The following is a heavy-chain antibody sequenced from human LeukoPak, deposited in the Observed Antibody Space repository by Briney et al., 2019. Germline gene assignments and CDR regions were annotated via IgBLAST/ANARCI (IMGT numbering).Heavy chain of an antibody. CDR1: GYSFTSYR. D-gene: IGHD3/OR15-3a*01. CDR3: ARWTYYYYYGMDV. CDR2: IYPGDSDT. Sequence: GESLKISCKGSGYSFTSYRIGWVRQMPGKGLEWMGIIYPGDSDTRYSPSFQGQVTISADKSISTAYLQWSSLKASDTAMYYCARWTYYYYYGMDVWGQGTTVTVSS. V-gene: IGHV5-51*01. J-gene: IGHJ6*02.